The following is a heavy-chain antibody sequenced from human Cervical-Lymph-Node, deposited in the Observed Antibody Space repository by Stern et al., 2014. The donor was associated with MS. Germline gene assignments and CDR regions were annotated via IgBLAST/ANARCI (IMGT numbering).Heavy chain of an antibody. D-gene: IGHD4-23*01. CDR3: ARGTGGNGHCDL. Sequence: EVQLLESGGGLVQPGGSLRLSCAASGFTFSSYWMHWVRQAPGTGLVWVSRINTDGSNTKYADSVKGRFTISRDNAKNTLYLQLNSLRAEDTAVYFCARGTGGNGHCDLWGRGTRVTVSS. V-gene: IGHV3-74*03. J-gene: IGHJ2*01. CDR1: GFTFSSYW. CDR2: INTDGSNT.